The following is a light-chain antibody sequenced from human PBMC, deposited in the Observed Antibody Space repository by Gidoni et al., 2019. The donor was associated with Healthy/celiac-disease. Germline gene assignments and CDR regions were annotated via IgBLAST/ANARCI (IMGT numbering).Light chain of an antibody. CDR2: EGS. Sequence: QSALTQPASVSGSPGQSITISCTGTSSDVGSYNLVSWYQQYAGKAHKLMIYEGSKRPSGVSNRFSGSKSGNTASLTISGLQAEDEADYYCCSYAGRSTYVVFGGGTKLTVL. J-gene: IGLJ2*01. V-gene: IGLV2-23*01. CDR1: SSDVGSYNL. CDR3: CSYAGRSTYVV.